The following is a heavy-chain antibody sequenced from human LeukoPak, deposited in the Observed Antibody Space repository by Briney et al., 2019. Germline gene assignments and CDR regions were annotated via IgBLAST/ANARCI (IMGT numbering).Heavy chain of an antibody. D-gene: IGHD3-10*02. Sequence: SETLSLTCSVSGGSINSHSYSWGWLRQSPGKGLEWIGSVDYSGTTHYNPSLSSRVSIFVDTSRSQFSLKLSSVTAADSAVYHCARQYVDSTWPRYADYWGQGTLVIVSS. CDR3: ARQYVDSTWPRYADY. CDR1: GGSINSHSYS. V-gene: IGHV4-39*01. J-gene: IGHJ4*02. CDR2: VDYSGTT.